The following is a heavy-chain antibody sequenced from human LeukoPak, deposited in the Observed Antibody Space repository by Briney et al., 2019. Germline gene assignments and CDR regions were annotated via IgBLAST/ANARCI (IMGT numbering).Heavy chain of an antibody. CDR3: ARDLGSMSSTRYYGMDV. CDR1: GFTFSSYA. D-gene: IGHD3-16*01. V-gene: IGHV3-23*01. Sequence: GGSLRLSCAASGFTFSSYAMSWVRQAPGKGLEWVSAISGSGGSTYYADSVKGRFTISRDNSKNTLYLQMNSLRAEDTAVYYCARDLGSMSSTRYYGMDVWGQGTTVTVSS. J-gene: IGHJ6*02. CDR2: ISGSGGST.